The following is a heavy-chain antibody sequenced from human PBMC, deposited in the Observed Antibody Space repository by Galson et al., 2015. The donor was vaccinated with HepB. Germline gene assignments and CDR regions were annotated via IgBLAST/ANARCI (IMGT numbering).Heavy chain of an antibody. D-gene: IGHD3-10*01. J-gene: IGHJ3*02. V-gene: IGHV1-18*01. CDR3: ARDLLLWFGELAADAFDI. CDR2: ISTYNGNT. CDR1: GYTFTSYL. Sequence: VKVSCKASGYTFTSYLISWVRQAPGQGLEWMGCISTYNGNTNYAQKFQDRVTMTTDASTSTAYMELRSLRSDDTAVYYCARDLLLWFGELAADAFDIWGQGTMVTVSS.